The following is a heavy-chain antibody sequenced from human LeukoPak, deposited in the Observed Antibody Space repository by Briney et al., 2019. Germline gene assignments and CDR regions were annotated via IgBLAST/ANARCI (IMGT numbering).Heavy chain of an antibody. D-gene: IGHD3-9*01. V-gene: IGHV3-23*01. CDR2: ISGSGGST. Sequence: GGSLRLSCAASGFTFSGYAMSWVRQAPGKGLEWVSAISGSGGSTYYADSVKGRFTISRDNSKNTLYLQMNSLRAEDTAVYYCAKDPGSYYDILTADYWGQGTLATVSS. J-gene: IGHJ4*02. CDR3: AKDPGSYYDILTADY. CDR1: GFTFSGYA.